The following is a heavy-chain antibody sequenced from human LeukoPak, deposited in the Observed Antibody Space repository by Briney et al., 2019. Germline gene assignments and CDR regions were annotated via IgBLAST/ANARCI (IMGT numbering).Heavy chain of an antibody. CDR2: IYYSGST. Sequence: SETLSLTCTVSGGSISSYYWSWIRQPPGKGLEWIGYIYYSGSTNYNPSLKSRVTISVDTSKNQFSLKLSSVTAADTAVYYCARGVRYCSSTSCYVSLYYFDYWGQGTLVTVSS. V-gene: IGHV4-59*12. CDR3: ARGVRYCSSTSCYVSLYYFDY. J-gene: IGHJ4*02. CDR1: GGSISSYY. D-gene: IGHD2-2*01.